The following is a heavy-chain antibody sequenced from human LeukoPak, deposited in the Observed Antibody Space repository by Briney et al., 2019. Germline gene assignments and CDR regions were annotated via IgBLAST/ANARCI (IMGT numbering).Heavy chain of an antibody. V-gene: IGHV7-4-1*02. D-gene: IGHD6-13*01. Sequence: ASVKVSCKASGYTFTSYAMNWVRQAPGQGLEWMGWINTNTGNPTYAQGFTGRFVFSLDTSVSTAYLQISSLKAEDTAVYYCARDNRQQLGQYYYYYYMDVWGKGTTVTVSS. J-gene: IGHJ6*03. CDR3: ARDNRQQLGQYYYYYYMDV. CDR1: GYTFTSYA. CDR2: INTNTGNP.